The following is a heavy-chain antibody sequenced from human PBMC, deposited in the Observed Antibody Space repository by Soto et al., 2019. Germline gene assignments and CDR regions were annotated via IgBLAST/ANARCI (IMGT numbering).Heavy chain of an antibody. Sequence: GGSLRLSCAASGFTFSSYSMNWVRQAPGKGLEWVSSISSSSSYIYYADSVKGRFTISRDNAKNSLYLQMSSLRAEDTAVYYCARDRRYSSSSHAFDIWGQGTMVTVSS. CDR2: ISSSSSYI. V-gene: IGHV3-21*01. D-gene: IGHD6-13*01. J-gene: IGHJ3*02. CDR3: ARDRRYSSSSHAFDI. CDR1: GFTFSSYS.